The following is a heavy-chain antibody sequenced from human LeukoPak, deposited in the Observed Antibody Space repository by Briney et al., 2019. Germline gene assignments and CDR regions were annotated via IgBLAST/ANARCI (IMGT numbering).Heavy chain of an antibody. D-gene: IGHD4-17*01. CDR1: GFTVSSNY. CDR2: IYTGGNT. J-gene: IGHJ4*02. V-gene: IGHV3-66*01. CDR3: ARGEVGLTTVTVFDY. Sequence: PGGSLRLSCAASGFTVSSNYMSWVRQAPGKGLEWVSVIYTGGNTYYADSVKGRFTISRDNSKNTLYLQMNSLRAEDTAVYYCARGEVGLTTVTVFDYWGQGTLVTVSS.